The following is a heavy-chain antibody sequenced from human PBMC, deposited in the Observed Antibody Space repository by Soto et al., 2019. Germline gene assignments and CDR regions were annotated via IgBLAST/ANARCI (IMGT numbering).Heavy chain of an antibody. J-gene: IGHJ4*02. Sequence: QLQLQESGPGLVKPSETLSLTCTVSGGSISSSSYYWGWIRQPPGKGLEWIGSIYYSGSTCYNPSLKSRVTISVDTSKNQFSLKLSSVTAADTAVYYCARRGGYPTIDYWGQGTLVTVSS. D-gene: IGHD1-26*01. CDR1: GGSISSSSYY. CDR3: ARRGGYPTIDY. V-gene: IGHV4-39*01. CDR2: IYYSGST.